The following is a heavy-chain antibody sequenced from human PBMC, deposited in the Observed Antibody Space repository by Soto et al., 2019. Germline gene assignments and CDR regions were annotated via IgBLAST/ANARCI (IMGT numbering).Heavy chain of an antibody. CDR3: AAAGAGGFDL. J-gene: IGHJ3*01. D-gene: IGHD3-10*01. Sequence: QLLDSGGGLVPPGGSLRLSCAASGYTFSNYAMSWIRQAPGKGLGWVSSIRGNGDGAYYTDSVKGRFTISRDNSKNTLSLQMNSLRVEDTALYYCAAAGAGGFDLWGQGTMVTVSS. CDR1: GYTFSNYA. V-gene: IGHV3-23*01. CDR2: IRGNGDGA.